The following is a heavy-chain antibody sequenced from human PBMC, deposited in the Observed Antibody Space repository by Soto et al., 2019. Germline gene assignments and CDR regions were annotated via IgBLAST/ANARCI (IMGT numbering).Heavy chain of an antibody. CDR3: ARDLGTLKEIAVAGTADY. D-gene: IGHD6-19*01. Sequence: GGSLRLSCAASGFTLSSYAMHWVRQAPGKGLEWVAVISYDGSNKYYADSVKGRFTISRDNSKNTLYLQMNSLRAEDTAVYYCARDLGTLKEIAVAGTADYWGQGTLVTVSS. CDR1: GFTLSSYA. V-gene: IGHV3-30-3*01. CDR2: ISYDGSNK. J-gene: IGHJ4*02.